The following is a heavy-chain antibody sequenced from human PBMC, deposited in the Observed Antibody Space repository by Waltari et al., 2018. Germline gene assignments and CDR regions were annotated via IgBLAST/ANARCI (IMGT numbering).Heavy chain of an antibody. D-gene: IGHD2-21*01. V-gene: IGHV1-69*01. CDR3: ARDQFRCGGDCGYYYYGMDV. J-gene: IGHJ6*02. CDR2: IIPIFGTA. CDR1: GGTFRSYA. Sequence: QVQLVQSGAEVKKPGSSVKVPCKASGGTFRSYAISLVRQAPRPWPEWMGGIIPIFGTANYAQKFQGRVTITADESTSTAYMELSSLRSEDTAVYYCARDQFRCGGDCGYYYYGMDVWGQGTTVTVSS.